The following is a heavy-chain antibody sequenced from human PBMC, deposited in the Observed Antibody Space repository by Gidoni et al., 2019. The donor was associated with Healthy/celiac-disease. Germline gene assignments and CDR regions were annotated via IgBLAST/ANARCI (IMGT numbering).Heavy chain of an antibody. Sequence: EVQLVESGGGLVQPGGSLRLSCAASGFTFSSYWMSWVRQAPGKELEWVANIKQDGSEKYYVDSVKGRFTISRDNAKNSLYLQMNSLRAEDTAVYYCARDSMITFGGVIAFDYWGQGTLVTVSS. CDR1: GFTFSSYW. V-gene: IGHV3-7*03. D-gene: IGHD3-16*02. CDR2: IKQDGSEK. J-gene: IGHJ4*02. CDR3: ARDSMITFGGVIAFDY.